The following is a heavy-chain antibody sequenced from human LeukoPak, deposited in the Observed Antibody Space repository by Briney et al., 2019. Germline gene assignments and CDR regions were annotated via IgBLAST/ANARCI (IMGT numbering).Heavy chain of an antibody. J-gene: IGHJ4*02. CDR1: GFTFSSYS. Sequence: GGSLRLSCAASGFTFSSYSMNWVRQAPGKGLEWVSSISSSSSYIYYADSVKGRFTISRDNAKNSLYLQMNSLRAEDTAVYYCAKQGGYSGYDSPDYWGQGTLGTVSS. CDR2: ISSSSSYI. V-gene: IGHV3-21*01. D-gene: IGHD5-12*01. CDR3: AKQGGYSGYDSPDY.